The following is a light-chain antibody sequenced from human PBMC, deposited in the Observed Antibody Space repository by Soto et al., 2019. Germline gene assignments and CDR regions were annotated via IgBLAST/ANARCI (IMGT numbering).Light chain of an antibody. J-gene: IGKJ1*01. CDR2: AAS. V-gene: IGKV1-6*01. CDR3: LRGYRHSRP. Sequence: AIQMTQSPSSLSASVGDRVTITCRASQGIRNDLGWYQQKPGKAPKLLIYAASSLQSGVPSRCSGSVSSPDFTLTVVGLPPSDVDTDSWLRGYRHSRPFGQGSQV. CDR1: QGIRND.